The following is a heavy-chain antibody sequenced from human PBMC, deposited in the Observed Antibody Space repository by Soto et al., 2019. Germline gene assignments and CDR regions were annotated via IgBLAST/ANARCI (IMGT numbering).Heavy chain of an antibody. J-gene: IGHJ4*02. CDR3: AKNTVCTTSTCYFDH. CDR1: GFTFSSYS. V-gene: IGHV3-23*01. D-gene: IGHD2-8*01. CDR2: ISGSAGST. Sequence: EVQLLESGGGFVQPGGSLRLSCVASGFTFSSYSMSWARQAPGKGLEWVSAISGSAGSTYYADSVKGRFTISRDNSKNTLFLQMDSLRAEDTALYYCAKNTVCTTSTCYFDHWGEGTLVTVSS.